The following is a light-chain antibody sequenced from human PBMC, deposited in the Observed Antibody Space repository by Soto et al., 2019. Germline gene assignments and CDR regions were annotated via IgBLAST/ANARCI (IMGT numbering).Light chain of an antibody. V-gene: IGLV4-69*01. J-gene: IGLJ3*02. CDR2: LNSDGSH. CDR1: SGHNSYA. CDR3: QTWSTDIRV. Sequence: QLVLTQPPSASASLGASVKLTCTLSSGHNSYAIAWHQQQPEKGPRYLTKLNSDGSHSKGDGIPDRFSGSSSGAERYLTISSLQSEDEADYYCQTWSTDIRVFGGGTKVTVL.